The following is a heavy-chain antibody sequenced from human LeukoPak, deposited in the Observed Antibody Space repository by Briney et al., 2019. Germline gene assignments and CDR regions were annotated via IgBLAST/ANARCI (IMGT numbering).Heavy chain of an antibody. CDR1: GFTFSSYW. V-gene: IGHV3-7*01. D-gene: IGHD6-19*01. CDR2: IKQDGSEK. Sequence: GGSLRLSCAASGFTFSSYWMSWVRQAPGKGLEWVANIKQDGSEKYYVDSVKGRFTISRDNAKNSLYLQMNSLRAEDTAVYYCARVGLVAVAGTGYFDYWGQGTLVTVSS. J-gene: IGHJ4*02. CDR3: ARVGLVAVAGTGYFDY.